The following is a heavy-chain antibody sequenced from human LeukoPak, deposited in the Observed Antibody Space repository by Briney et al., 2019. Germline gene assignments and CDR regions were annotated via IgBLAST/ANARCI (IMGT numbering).Heavy chain of an antibody. V-gene: IGHV3-30-3*01. J-gene: IGHJ6*02. Sequence: GRSLRLSCAASGVTLITYAMHWVRQAPGRGLEWVAFVSYDGSNKYYADSVEGRFTISRDNSKNTLCLQMNSLRPEDTAVYYCARDSYGMDVWGQGTTVTVSS. CDR3: ARDSYGMDV. CDR1: GVTLITYA. CDR2: VSYDGSNK.